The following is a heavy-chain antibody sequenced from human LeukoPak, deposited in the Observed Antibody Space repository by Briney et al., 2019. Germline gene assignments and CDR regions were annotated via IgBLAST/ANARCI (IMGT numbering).Heavy chain of an antibody. CDR2: IRSKPYGGTT. V-gene: IGHV3-49*04. J-gene: IGHJ4*02. CDR1: GFTFGDYG. Sequence: GGCLGLSCTASGFTFGDYGMSWVRQAPGEGLEWVGFIRSKPYGGTTEYAASVKGRFTISRDDSESIAYLQMNSLKTEDTAVYYCTRGDYYDSSGYYLLFDYWGQGTLVTVSS. CDR3: TRGDYYDSSGYYLLFDY. D-gene: IGHD3-22*01.